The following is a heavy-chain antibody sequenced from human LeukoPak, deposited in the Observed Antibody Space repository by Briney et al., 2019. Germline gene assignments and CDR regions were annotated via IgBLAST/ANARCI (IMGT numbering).Heavy chain of an antibody. CDR3: ARGELLRYFDWLIYFDY. CDR1: GGSISSSSYY. J-gene: IGHJ4*02. V-gene: IGHV4-39*07. Sequence: PSETLSLTCTVSGGSISSSSYYWGWIRQPPGKGLEWIGNIYYSGSTYYNPSLKSRVTISVDTSKNQFSLKLSSVTAADTAVYYCARGELLRYFDWLIYFDYWGQGTLVTVSS. D-gene: IGHD3-9*01. CDR2: IYYSGST.